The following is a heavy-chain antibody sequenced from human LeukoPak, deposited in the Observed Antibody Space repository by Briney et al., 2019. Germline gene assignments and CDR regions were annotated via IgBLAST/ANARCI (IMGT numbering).Heavy chain of an antibody. CDR2: INHSGST. Sequence: SETLSLTCAVYGGSFSGYYWSWIRQPPGKGLEWIGEINHSGSTNYNPSLKSRVTISVDTSKNQFSLKLSSVTAADTAVYYCARVEEDGYNFHWGQGTLVTVSS. CDR3: ARVEEDGYNFH. CDR1: GGSFSGYY. V-gene: IGHV4-34*01. D-gene: IGHD5-24*01. J-gene: IGHJ4*02.